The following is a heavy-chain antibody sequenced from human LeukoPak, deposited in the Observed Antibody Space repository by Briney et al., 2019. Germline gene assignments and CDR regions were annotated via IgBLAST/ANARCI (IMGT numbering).Heavy chain of an antibody. CDR1: GFTFSSYA. CDR2: ISYDGSNK. Sequence: PGGSLRLSCAASGFTFSSYAMYWVRQAPGKGLEWVAVISYDGSNKYYADSVKGRFSISRDNSKNTLHLQMNSLRAEDTAVYYCAREGFRWLQCAFDIWGQGTMVTVSS. D-gene: IGHD5-24*01. V-gene: IGHV3-30*04. J-gene: IGHJ3*02. CDR3: AREGFRWLQCAFDI.